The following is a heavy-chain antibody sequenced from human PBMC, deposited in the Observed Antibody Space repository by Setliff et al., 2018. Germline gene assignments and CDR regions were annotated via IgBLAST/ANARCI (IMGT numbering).Heavy chain of an antibody. Sequence: SETLSLTCTVSGGSISSGDYYWSWIHQPPGKGLEWIGYIYYSGSTYYNPSLKSRVTISVDTSKNQFSLKLSSVTAADTAVYYCARDFGDYGLDPWGQGTLVTVSS. CDR1: GGSISSGDYY. CDR3: ARDFGDYGLDP. J-gene: IGHJ5*02. D-gene: IGHD4-17*01. V-gene: IGHV4-30-4*08. CDR2: IYYSGST.